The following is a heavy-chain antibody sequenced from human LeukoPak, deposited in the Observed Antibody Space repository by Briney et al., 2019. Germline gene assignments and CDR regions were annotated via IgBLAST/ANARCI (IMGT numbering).Heavy chain of an antibody. Sequence: SETLSLTCAVYGGSFSGYSWSWIRQPPGKGLEWIGYIYHSGSTYYNPSLKSRVTISVDRSKNQFSPKLSSVTAADTAVYYCARGYSPPRWFDPWGQGTLVTVSS. CDR3: ARGYSPPRWFDP. CDR1: GGSFSGYS. V-gene: IGHV4-30-2*01. CDR2: IYHSGST. J-gene: IGHJ5*02. D-gene: IGHD2-15*01.